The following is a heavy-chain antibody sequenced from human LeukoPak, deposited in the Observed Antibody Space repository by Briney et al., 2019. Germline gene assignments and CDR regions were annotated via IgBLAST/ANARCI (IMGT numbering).Heavy chain of an antibody. CDR1: GFTFSSYG. Sequence: GGSLRLSCAASGFTFSSYGMHWVRQAPGKGLEWVAFIRYDGSNKYYADSVKGRFTISRDNSKNTLYLQMNSLRAEDTAVYYCAKDLEGIAAAGLFDYWGQGTLVTVSS. CDR2: IRYDGSNK. D-gene: IGHD6-13*01. J-gene: IGHJ4*02. V-gene: IGHV3-30*02. CDR3: AKDLEGIAAAGLFDY.